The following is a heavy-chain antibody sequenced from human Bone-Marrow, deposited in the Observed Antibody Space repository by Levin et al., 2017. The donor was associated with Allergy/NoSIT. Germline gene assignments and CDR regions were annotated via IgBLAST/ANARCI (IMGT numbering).Heavy chain of an antibody. J-gene: IGHJ4*02. CDR1: GDSISSYF. CDR2: IYTSGST. D-gene: IGHD2-2*01. CDR3: AREGSSRPLDY. V-gene: IGHV4-4*07. Sequence: PGGSLRLSCTVSGDSISSYFWSWIRQPAGKGLEWIGRIYTSGSTNYNPSLKSRLTMSVDTSKNQFSLRLNSVTAADTAVYYCAREGSSRPLDYWGQGTLVTVSS.